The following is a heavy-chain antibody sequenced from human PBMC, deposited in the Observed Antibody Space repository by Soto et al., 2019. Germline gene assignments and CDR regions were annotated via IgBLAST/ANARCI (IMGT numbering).Heavy chain of an antibody. CDR1: GGSISSGGYY. V-gene: IGHV4-31*03. CDR3: ARCRRYHFDY. Sequence: SETLSLTCTVSGGSISSGGYYWSWIRQHPGKGLEWIGYIYYSGSTYYNPSLKSRVTISVDTSKNQFSLKLSSVTAADTAVYYCARCRRYHFDYWGQGNLVTVSS. J-gene: IGHJ4*02. CDR2: IYYSGST. D-gene: IGHD1-1*01.